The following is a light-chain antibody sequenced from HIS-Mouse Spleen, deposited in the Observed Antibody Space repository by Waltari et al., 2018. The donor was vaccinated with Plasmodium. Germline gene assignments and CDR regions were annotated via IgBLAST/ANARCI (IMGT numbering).Light chain of an antibody. CDR2: SAS. CDR3: QQYYSYPFT. J-gene: IGKJ3*01. Sequence: AIRMTQSPSSFSASTGDRVTITCRASQGISSYLAWYQQKPGKAPKLLIYSASTLQSVFPSRFSGSGSGTDFTLTISCLQSEDFATYYGQQYYSYPFTFGPGTKVDIK. CDR1: QGISSY. V-gene: IGKV1-8*01.